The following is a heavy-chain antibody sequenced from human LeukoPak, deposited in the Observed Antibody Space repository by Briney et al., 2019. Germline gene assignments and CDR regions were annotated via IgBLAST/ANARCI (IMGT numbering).Heavy chain of an antibody. CDR1: GYTFTGYY. Sequence: ASVKVSCKASGYTFTGYYMHWVRQAPGQGLEGMGWINPNSGGTNYPQKFQGRVTMTRDTSISTAYMELSRLRSDDTAMYYCAIINVAAFDIWGQGTMVTVSS. CDR3: AIINVAAFDI. CDR2: INPNSGGT. V-gene: IGHV1-2*02. D-gene: IGHD2-15*01. J-gene: IGHJ3*02.